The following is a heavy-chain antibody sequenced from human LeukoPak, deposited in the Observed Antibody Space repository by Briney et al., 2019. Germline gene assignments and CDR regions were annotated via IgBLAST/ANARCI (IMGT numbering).Heavy chain of an antibody. J-gene: IGHJ5*02. CDR2: IYSSGST. Sequence: SETLSLTCTVSGGSISSYYWSWIRQPPGKGLEWIGYIYSSGSTNYNPSLKSRVTISVDTSKNQFSLKLSSVTAADTAVYYCARQGALATNWFDPWGQGTLVTVSS. CDR3: ARQGALATNWFDP. D-gene: IGHD1-1*01. V-gene: IGHV4-59*08. CDR1: GGSISSYY.